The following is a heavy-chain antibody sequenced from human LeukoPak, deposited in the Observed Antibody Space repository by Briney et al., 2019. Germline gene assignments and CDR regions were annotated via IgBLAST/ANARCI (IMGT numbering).Heavy chain of an antibody. V-gene: IGHV3-30*18. CDR3: AKEKAIATINYGLDV. Sequence: GGSLRLSCAASGFTFDTYGMLWVRQAPGKGLEGVASIAYVGSNKIYADSVKGRFTISRDNSKNTLYLQMNSLRGEDTAVYYCAKEKAIATINYGLDVWGQGTTVTVSS. CDR1: GFTFDTYG. D-gene: IGHD1-1*01. J-gene: IGHJ6*02. CDR2: IAYVGSNK.